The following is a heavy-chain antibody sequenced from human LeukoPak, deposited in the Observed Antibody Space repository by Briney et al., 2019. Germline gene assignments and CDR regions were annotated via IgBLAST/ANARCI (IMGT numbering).Heavy chain of an antibody. D-gene: IGHD3-22*01. J-gene: IGHJ4*02. CDR3: ARSVGYYYDSSGYTFGY. CDR2: IYHSGST. CDR1: GYSISSGYY. V-gene: IGHV4-38-2*02. Sequence: ASETLSLTCTVSGYSISSGYYWGWIRQPPGKGLEWIGSIYHSGSTYYNPSLKSRVTISVDTSKNQFSLKLSSVTAADTAVYYCARSVGYYYDSSGYTFGYWGQGTLVTVSS.